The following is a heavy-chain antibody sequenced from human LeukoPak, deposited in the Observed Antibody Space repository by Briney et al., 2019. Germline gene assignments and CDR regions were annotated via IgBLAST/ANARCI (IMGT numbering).Heavy chain of an antibody. V-gene: IGHV4-39*01. J-gene: IGHJ6*03. D-gene: IGHD5-18*01. CDR2: IYYSGST. Sequence: SETLSLTCTVSGGSISSSSYYWGWIRQPPGKGLEWIGSIYYSGSTYYNPSLKSRVTISVDTSKNQFSLKLSSVTAADTAAYYCARPTKGDSYGYYYYYMDVWGKGTTVTVSS. CDR3: ARPTKGDSYGYYYYYMDV. CDR1: GGSISSSSYY.